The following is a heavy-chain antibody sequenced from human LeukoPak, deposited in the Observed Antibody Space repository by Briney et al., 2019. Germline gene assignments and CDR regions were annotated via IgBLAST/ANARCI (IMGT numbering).Heavy chain of an antibody. J-gene: IGHJ4*02. CDR1: GGSISSGGFY. CDR3: ARSGDDYGDYVED. Sequence: SETLSLTCTVSGGSISSGGFYWSWIRQHPEKGLEWIGYIYYSGSTYYNPSLKSRVTTSVDTSQNQFSLKLSSVTAADTAVYYCARSGDDYGDYVEDWGQGTLVTVSS. CDR2: IYYSGST. D-gene: IGHD4-17*01. V-gene: IGHV4-31*03.